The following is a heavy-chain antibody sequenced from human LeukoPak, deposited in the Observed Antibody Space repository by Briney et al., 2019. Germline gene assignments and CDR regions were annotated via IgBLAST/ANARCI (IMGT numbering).Heavy chain of an antibody. D-gene: IGHD3-3*01. CDR1: GFTFSSYS. CDR2: ISSSSSYI. V-gene: IGHV3-21*01. CDR3: ASGAGAYYDFWSGYHDYPGVFDY. J-gene: IGHJ4*02. Sequence: PEGSLRLSCAASGFTFSSYSMNWVRQAPGKGLEWVSSISSSSSYIYYADSVKGRFTISRDNAKNSLYLQMNSLRAEDTAVYYCASGAGAYYDFWSGYHDYPGVFDYWGQGTLVTVSS.